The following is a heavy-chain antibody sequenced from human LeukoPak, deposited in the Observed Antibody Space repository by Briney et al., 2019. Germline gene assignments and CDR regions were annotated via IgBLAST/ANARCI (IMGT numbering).Heavy chain of an antibody. CDR2: ISYDGSNK. V-gene: IGHV3-30-3*01. Sequence: GGSLRLSCALSEFTSRSYATTWVRQAPGKGLEWVAVISYDGSNKYYADSVKGRFTISRDNSKNTLYLQMNSLRAEDTAVYYCARAVVAYSDGEIGFYCGQGTLVTVSS. CDR3: ARAVVAYSDGEIGFY. D-gene: IGHD5-18*01. CDR1: EFTSRSYA. J-gene: IGHJ4*02.